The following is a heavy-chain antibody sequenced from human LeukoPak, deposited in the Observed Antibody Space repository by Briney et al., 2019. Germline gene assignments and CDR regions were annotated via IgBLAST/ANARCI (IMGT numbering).Heavy chain of an antibody. J-gene: IGHJ4*02. CDR2: ISGSGGST. CDR1: GFTFSSYA. CDR3: ARARYYDFWSGYSLTH. D-gene: IGHD3-3*01. V-gene: IGHV3-23*01. Sequence: GGSLRLSCAPSGFTFSSYAMSWVRQALGKGLEWVSAISGSGGSTYYADSVKGRFTISRDNSKNTLYLQMNSLRAEDTAVYYCARARYYDFWSGYSLTHWGQGTLVTVSS.